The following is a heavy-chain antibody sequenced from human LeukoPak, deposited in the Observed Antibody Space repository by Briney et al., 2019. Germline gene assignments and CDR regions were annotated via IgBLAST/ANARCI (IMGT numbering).Heavy chain of an antibody. CDR3: ARLSGPLGFCSGGPCYSDWYFDL. Sequence: PSETLSLTCTVSGGSISSGDYYWSWIRQPPGKGLEWIGYIYYSGSTYYNPSLKSRVTISVDASKNRFSLKLSSVTAADTAVYYCARLSGPLGFCSGGPCYSDWYFDLWGRGSLVTVSS. J-gene: IGHJ2*01. D-gene: IGHD2-15*01. V-gene: IGHV4-30-4*01. CDR1: GGSISSGDYY. CDR2: IYYSGST.